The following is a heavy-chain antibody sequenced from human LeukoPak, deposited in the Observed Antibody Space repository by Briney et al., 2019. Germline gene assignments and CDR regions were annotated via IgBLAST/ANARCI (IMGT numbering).Heavy chain of an antibody. CDR2: ISGSGGST. CDR1: GFTFSSYA. CDR3: AKAAYNSQYYYYYYYMDV. D-gene: IGHD1-20*01. Sequence: GGSLRLSCAASGFTFSSYAMSWVRQAPGTGLEWVSAISGSGGSTYYADSVKGRFTISRDNSKNTLYLQMNSLRAEDTAVYYCAKAAYNSQYYYYYYYMDVWGKGTTVTVSS. V-gene: IGHV3-23*01. J-gene: IGHJ6*03.